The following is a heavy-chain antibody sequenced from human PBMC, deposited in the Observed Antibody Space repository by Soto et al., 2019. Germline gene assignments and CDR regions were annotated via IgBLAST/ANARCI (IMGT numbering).Heavy chain of an antibody. J-gene: IGHJ4*02. D-gene: IGHD6-13*01. CDR1: CGSISDGGYY. Sequence: SEILSLTCTVSCGSISDGGYYWSWIRQHPGKGLEWIGYIYYSGSTYYNPSLKSRVTISVDTSKNQFSLKLSSVTAADTAVYYCAREAAAGTPYYFDYWGQGTLVTVSS. CDR2: IYYSGST. CDR3: AREAAAGTPYYFDY. V-gene: IGHV4-31*03.